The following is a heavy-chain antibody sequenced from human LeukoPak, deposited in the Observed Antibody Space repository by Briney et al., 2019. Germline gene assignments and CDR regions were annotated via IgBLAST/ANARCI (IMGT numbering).Heavy chain of an antibody. V-gene: IGHV3-7*01. D-gene: IGHD3/OR15-3a*01. Sequence: PGGSLRPSCAASGFIFSGYWMTWVRQAPGKGLEWVANMKQDGSERYYVDSVKGRFAISRDNAKSSLYLQMNSLRVEDTAVYYCARYLDFRADYYFDYWGQGTLVTVSS. CDR1: GFIFSGYW. CDR3: ARYLDFRADYYFDY. CDR2: MKQDGSER. J-gene: IGHJ4*02.